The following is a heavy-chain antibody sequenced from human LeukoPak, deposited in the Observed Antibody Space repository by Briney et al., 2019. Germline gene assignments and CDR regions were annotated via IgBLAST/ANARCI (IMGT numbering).Heavy chain of an antibody. Sequence: ASVKVSCKASGYTFTSYYMHWVRQAPGQGLEWMGIINPSGGSTSYAQKFQGRVTMTRDMSTSTAYMELSSLRSEDTAVYYCARLGSGSTEAEYYYYYYMDVWGKGTTVTVSS. V-gene: IGHV1-46*01. J-gene: IGHJ6*03. CDR1: GYTFTSYY. D-gene: IGHD3-10*01. CDR2: INPSGGST. CDR3: ARLGSGSTEAEYYYYYYMDV.